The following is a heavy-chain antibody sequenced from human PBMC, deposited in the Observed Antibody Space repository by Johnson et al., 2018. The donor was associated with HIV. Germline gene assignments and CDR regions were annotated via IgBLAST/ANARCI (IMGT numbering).Heavy chain of an antibody. Sequence: VQLVESGGGLAQPGGSLKVSCAASGFNFTNYWMSWVRQAPGKGLEWVANIKQDESEKYYVDSVKGRFTISRDNAKNSLYLQLNSLRAADTAVYYCARAHYDSSGYLLRGGAFDSWGQGTMVTVSS. CDR1: GFNFTNYW. V-gene: IGHV3-7*01. D-gene: IGHD3-22*01. CDR2: IKQDESEK. J-gene: IGHJ3*02. CDR3: ARAHYDSSGYLLRGGAFDS.